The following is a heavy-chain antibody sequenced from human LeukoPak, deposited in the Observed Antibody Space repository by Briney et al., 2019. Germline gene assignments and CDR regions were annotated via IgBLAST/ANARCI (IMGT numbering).Heavy chain of an antibody. Sequence: SETLSLTCTVSGGSISSYYWSWIRQPPGKGLEWIGYIYYSGSTNYNPSLKSRVTISVDTSKNQFSLKLSSVTAADTAVYYCARDSITIFGVVPTYYGMDVWGQGTTVTVSS. D-gene: IGHD3-3*01. CDR1: GGSISSYY. J-gene: IGHJ6*02. CDR3: ARDSITIFGVVPTYYGMDV. V-gene: IGHV4-59*12. CDR2: IYYSGST.